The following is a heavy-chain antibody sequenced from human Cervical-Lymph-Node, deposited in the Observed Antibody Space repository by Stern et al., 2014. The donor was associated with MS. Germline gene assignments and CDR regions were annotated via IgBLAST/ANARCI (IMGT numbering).Heavy chain of an antibody. CDR1: GFTFSNHA. Sequence: VQLVESGGGVVQPGRSLRLSCAASGFTFSNHALHWVRQAPGKGLEWVGVISSDGTYQYYADSVKGRFTISRDNSNNALYLQLSSLRTEDTAIYYCQFYIDSTGYYGSLDYWGQGTLVTVSS. CDR2: ISSDGTYQ. D-gene: IGHD3-22*01. CDR3: QFYIDSTGYYGSLDY. J-gene: IGHJ4*02. V-gene: IGHV3-30*04.